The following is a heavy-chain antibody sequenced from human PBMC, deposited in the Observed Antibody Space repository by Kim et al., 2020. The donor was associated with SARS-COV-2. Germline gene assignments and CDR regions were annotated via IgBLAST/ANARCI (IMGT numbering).Heavy chain of an antibody. Sequence: SETLSHTCTVSGGSLSNIHWSWIRQPPGKGLEWIGYICDSGNTKYNPSLNSRVTISIDTSRRHFSLRLTSVTTADTAVYFCAGYYEGQGGRGYWGQGTRLVVSS. CDR2: ICDSGNT. CDR3: AGYYEGQGGRGY. J-gene: IGHJ4*02. D-gene: IGHD3-16*01. CDR1: GGSLSNIH. V-gene: IGHV4-59*01.